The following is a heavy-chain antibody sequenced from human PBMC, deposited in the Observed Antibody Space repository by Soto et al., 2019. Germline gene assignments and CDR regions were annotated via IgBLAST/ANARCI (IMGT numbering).Heavy chain of an antibody. V-gene: IGHV1-2*02. D-gene: IGHD2-8*02. CDR2: INPNSGGT. CDR1: GYTFTGYY. Sequence: GASVKVSCKASGYTFTGYYMHWVRQAPGQGLEWMGWINPNSGGTNYAQKFQGRVTMTRDTSISTAYMELSRLRSDDTAVYYCASHSGTGGHYDDLDYWGQGTLVTGSS. CDR3: ASHSGTGGHYDDLDY. J-gene: IGHJ4*02.